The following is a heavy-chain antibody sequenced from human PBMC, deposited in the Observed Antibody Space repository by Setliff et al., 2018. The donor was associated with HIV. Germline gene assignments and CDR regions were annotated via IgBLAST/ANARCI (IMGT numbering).Heavy chain of an antibody. Sequence: PGGSLRLSCAASGFTFSSYSMHWVRQAPGKGLEWVAIISYDGNNKYYADSVKGRFTISRDNSKNTLYLQMNSLRAEDTAVYYCAKGRYSSGANYYYYYMDVWGKGTTVTVSS. J-gene: IGHJ6*03. CDR2: ISYDGNNK. D-gene: IGHD6-19*01. CDR3: AKGRYSSGANYYYYYMDV. CDR1: GFTFSSYS. V-gene: IGHV3-30*07.